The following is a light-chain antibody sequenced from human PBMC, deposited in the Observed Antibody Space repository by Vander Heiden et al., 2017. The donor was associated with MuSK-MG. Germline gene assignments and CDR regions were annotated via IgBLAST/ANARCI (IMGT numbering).Light chain of an antibody. CDR3: AEWDDSLNGVV. J-gene: IGLJ2*01. CDR1: SSNIGSNT. V-gene: IGLV1-44*01. Sequence: QSVLTQPPSASGTPGQRVTISCSGSSSNIGSNTVNWYQQLPGTAPKRLIDSNNQRPSGVPDRFSGSKSGTSASLDISGLQSEDEADDYCAEWDDSLNGVVFGGGTKLTVL. CDR2: SNN.